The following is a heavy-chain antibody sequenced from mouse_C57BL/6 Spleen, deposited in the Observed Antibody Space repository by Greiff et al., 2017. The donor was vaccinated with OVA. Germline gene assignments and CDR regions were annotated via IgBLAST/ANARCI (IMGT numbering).Heavy chain of an antibody. CDR1: GFTFSDYG. CDR2: ISSGSSTI. Sequence: EVKVEESGGGLVKPGGSLKLSCAASGFTFSDYGMHWVRQAPEKGLEWVAYISSGSSTIYYADTVKGRFTISRDNAKNTLFLQMTSLRSEDTAMYYCARQAQATLDYWGQGTTLTVSS. V-gene: IGHV5-17*01. D-gene: IGHD3-2*02. CDR3: ARQAQATLDY. J-gene: IGHJ2*01.